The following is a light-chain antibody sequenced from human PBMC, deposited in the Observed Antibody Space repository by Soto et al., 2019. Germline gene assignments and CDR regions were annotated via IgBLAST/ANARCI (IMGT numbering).Light chain of an antibody. CDR1: QTISSW. Sequence: DIQMTQSPSTLSGSVGDRVTITCRASQTISSWLAWYQQKPGKAPKLLIYKASILKSGVPSRFSGSGSGTEFTLTISSLQPDDFATDDCQHYNSYSEAFGQGTKVELK. J-gene: IGKJ1*01. CDR2: KAS. V-gene: IGKV1-5*03. CDR3: QHYNSYSEA.